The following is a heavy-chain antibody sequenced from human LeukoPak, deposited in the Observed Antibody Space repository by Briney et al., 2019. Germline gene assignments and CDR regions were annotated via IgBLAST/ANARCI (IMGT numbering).Heavy chain of an antibody. CDR2: IIPILGIA. CDR3: ATAKPGDIVVVPAAMPFDY. Sequence: ASVKVSCKASGGTFSSYTISWVRQAPGQGLEWMGRIIPILGIANYAQKSQGRVTMTEDTSTDTAYMELSSLRSEDTAVYYCATAKPGDIVVVPAAMPFDYWGQGTLVTVSS. J-gene: IGHJ4*02. V-gene: IGHV1-69*02. D-gene: IGHD2-2*01. CDR1: GGTFSSYT.